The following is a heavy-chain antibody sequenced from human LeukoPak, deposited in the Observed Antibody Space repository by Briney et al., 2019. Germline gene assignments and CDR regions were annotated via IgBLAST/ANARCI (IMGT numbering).Heavy chain of an antibody. CDR3: ARDGRESSGYYSFFYYYMDV. Sequence: GGSLRLSCAASGFTFSSYSMNWVRQAPGKGLEWVSSISSSSSYIHYADSVKGRLTISRDNAKKSLHLQMNSLRAEDTAVYYCARDGRESSGYYSFFYYYMDVWGKGTTVIISS. CDR2: ISSSSSYI. D-gene: IGHD6-19*01. V-gene: IGHV3-21*01. CDR1: GFTFSSYS. J-gene: IGHJ6*03.